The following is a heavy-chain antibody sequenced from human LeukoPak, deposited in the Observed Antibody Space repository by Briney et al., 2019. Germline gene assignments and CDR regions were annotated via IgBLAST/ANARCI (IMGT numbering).Heavy chain of an antibody. CDR1: GFTFSTYV. CDR2: ISSNGDNT. V-gene: IGHV3-64D*06. Sequence: GGSLRLSCSVSGFTFSTYVMHWVRQAPGKGPEYVSAISSNGDNTYYADSVKGRFTISRDNSKNTLYLQMSSLRADDTAVYYCVRGTGYWGQGTLVTVSS. J-gene: IGHJ4*02. CDR3: VRGTGY.